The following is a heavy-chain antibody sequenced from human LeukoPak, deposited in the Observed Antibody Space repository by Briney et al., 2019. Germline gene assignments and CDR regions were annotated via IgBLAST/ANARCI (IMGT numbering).Heavy chain of an antibody. CDR3: VRVFRHYYDSSGYWNYFDY. D-gene: IGHD3-22*01. CDR1: GFTFSTYW. V-gene: IGHV3-74*01. Sequence: PGGSLRLSCEAAGFTFSTYWMHWVRQAPGKGLVWVSRINSYGSNTNYADSVKGRFTISRDNAKNTLYRQMNSLSAEDTAVYYCVRVFRHYYDSSGYWNYFDYWGQGTLVTVSS. CDR2: INSYGSNT. J-gene: IGHJ4*02.